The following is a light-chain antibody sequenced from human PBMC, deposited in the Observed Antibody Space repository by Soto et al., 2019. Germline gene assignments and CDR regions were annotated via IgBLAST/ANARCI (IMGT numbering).Light chain of an antibody. CDR1: QSISSY. CDR2: AAS. CDR3: QQSYSAPPT. J-gene: IGKJ4*01. Sequence: DIQMTQSPSSLSASVGDRVTITCRASQSISSYLNWYQQKPGKAPKLLIYAASSLQRGVPTRFSGSGSGTDFTLTISSLQPDDFATYYCQQSYSAPPTFGGGTKVEIK. V-gene: IGKV1-39*01.